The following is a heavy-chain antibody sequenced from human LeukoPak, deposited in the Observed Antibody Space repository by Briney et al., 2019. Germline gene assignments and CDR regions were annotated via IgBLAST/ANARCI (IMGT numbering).Heavy chain of an antibody. D-gene: IGHD3-10*01. Sequence: GGSLRLSCAASGFTFSSYSMNWVRQAPGKGLEWVSSISSSSSYIYYADSVKGRFTISRDNAKNSLYLQMNSLRAEDTAVYYCARGIMARGVTSAFDYWGQGTLVTVSS. V-gene: IGHV3-21*01. CDR2: ISSSSSYI. CDR1: GFTFSSYS. CDR3: ARGIMARGVTSAFDY. J-gene: IGHJ4*02.